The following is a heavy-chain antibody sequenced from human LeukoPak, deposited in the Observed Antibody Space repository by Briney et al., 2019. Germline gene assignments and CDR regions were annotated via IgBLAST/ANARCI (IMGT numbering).Heavy chain of an antibody. V-gene: IGHV4-59*08. D-gene: IGHD1-26*01. J-gene: IGHJ4*02. CDR1: GFSVRSND. CDR2: IYHTVST. Sequence: AGTLCLTCTASGFSVRSNDWNWIRQPPGKGLEWIGYIYHTVSTNYNPSLESRVTISVDTSQNQFSLKLSSVTAADTAVYYCARRDSGSYSYWGQGTLVTVSS. CDR3: ARRDSGSYSY.